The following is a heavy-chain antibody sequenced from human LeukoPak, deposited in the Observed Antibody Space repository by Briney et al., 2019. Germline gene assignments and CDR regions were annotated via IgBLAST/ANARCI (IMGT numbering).Heavy chain of an antibody. Sequence: GGSLRLSCAASGFTFSSYAMSWVRQAPGTGLEWLTVISYNGNNEYYTDSVKGRFTISRDNFKNTLYLHMNSLRVEDTAVYYCAREDYGNYYFDYWGQGTLVTVSS. CDR2: ISYNGNNE. D-gene: IGHD2/OR15-2a*01. V-gene: IGHV3-30*14. CDR1: GFTFSSYA. CDR3: AREDYGNYYFDY. J-gene: IGHJ4*02.